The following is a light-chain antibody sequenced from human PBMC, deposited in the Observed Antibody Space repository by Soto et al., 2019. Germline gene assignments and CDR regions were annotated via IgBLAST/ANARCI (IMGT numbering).Light chain of an antibody. CDR1: HGISSA. V-gene: IGKV1-13*02. CDR3: QPFAAYPFT. J-gene: IGKJ3*01. Sequence: RSSQSTSVGDTVTITCRASHGISSALAWYPLTPGRAPKLLIYDASTLARGVPSRFSGSRSGTDFTLTVSSLQPEDFATYYCQPFAAYPFTFGPGPMCISN. CDR2: DAS.